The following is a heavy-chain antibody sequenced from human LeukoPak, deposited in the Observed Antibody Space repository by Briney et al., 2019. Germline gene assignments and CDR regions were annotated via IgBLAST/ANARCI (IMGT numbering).Heavy chain of an antibody. J-gene: IGHJ4*02. CDR3: ARGTYWSPLDFDY. Sequence: GGSLRLSCAASGFTFSSYSMNWVRQAPGKGLEWVSSISSSSSYIYYADSVKGRFTIYRDNAKNSLYLQMNSLRAEDTAVYYCARGTYWSPLDFDYWGQGTLVTVSS. CDR1: GFTFSSYS. CDR2: ISSSSSYI. V-gene: IGHV3-21*04. D-gene: IGHD1-1*01.